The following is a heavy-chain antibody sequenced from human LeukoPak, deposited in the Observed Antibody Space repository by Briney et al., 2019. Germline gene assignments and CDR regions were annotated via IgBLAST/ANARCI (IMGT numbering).Heavy chain of an antibody. J-gene: IGHJ6*02. D-gene: IGHD2-2*01. V-gene: IGHV3-23*01. CDR2: ISGSGGST. Sequence: QSGGSLRLSCAASGFTFSSYAMSWVRQAPGKGLEWVSAISGSGGSTYYADSVKGRFTISRDNSKNTLYLQMNSLRAEDTAVYYCAKSGWYQLLYGVDVWGQGTTVTVSS. CDR3: AKSGWYQLLYGVDV. CDR1: GFTFSSYA.